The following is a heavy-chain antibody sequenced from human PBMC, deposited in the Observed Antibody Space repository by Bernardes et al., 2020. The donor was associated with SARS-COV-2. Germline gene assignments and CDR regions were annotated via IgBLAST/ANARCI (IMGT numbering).Heavy chain of an antibody. CDR2: ISSSSSYM. V-gene: IGHV3-21*01. CDR1: GFSFSGYT. J-gene: IGHJ4*02. CDR3: ARGPIYHFDY. D-gene: IGHD2-2*02. Sequence: GGSLRLSCAASGFSFSGYTMNWFRQAPGKGLEWVSSISSSSSYMYYADSVKGRFTISRDNAKNSLYLQMNSLRAEDTAVYYCARGPIYHFDYWGQGTLVTVSS.